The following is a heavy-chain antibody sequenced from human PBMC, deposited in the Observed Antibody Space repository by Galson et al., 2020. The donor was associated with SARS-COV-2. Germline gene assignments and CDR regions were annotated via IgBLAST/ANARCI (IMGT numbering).Heavy chain of an antibody. Sequence: GGSLRLSCAVPSPGFMFSHYWMSWGRRAPGKGLAWVAVISEDGSRKEYVDSVRGRFTISRDNARNVLFLQMNSLRVEDTAVYYCATSMVPYYYDQWGQGTLVTVSS. CDR2: ISEDGSRK. J-gene: IGHJ4*02. CDR3: ATSMVPYYYDQ. D-gene: IGHD3-10*01. V-gene: IGHV3-7*01. CDR1: SPGFMFSHYW.